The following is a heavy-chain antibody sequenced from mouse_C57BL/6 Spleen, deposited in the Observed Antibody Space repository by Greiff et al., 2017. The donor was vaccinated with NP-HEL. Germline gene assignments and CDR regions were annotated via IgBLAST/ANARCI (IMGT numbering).Heavy chain of an antibody. CDR2: IDPENGDT. CDR1: GFNIKDDY. CDR3: TTDDGAY. Sequence: VQLQQSGAELVRPGASVKLSCTASGFNIKDDYMHWVKQRPEQGLEWIGWIDPENGDTEYASKFQGKATITADTSSNTAYLQLSSLTTEDTAVYCCTTDDGAYWGQGTLVTVSA. D-gene: IGHD2-3*01. V-gene: IGHV14-4*01. J-gene: IGHJ3*01.